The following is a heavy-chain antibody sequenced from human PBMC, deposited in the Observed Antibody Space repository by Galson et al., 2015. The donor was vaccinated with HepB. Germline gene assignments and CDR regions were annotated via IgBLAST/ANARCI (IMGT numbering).Heavy chain of an antibody. V-gene: IGHV3-30-3*01. CDR3: ARAPSTVVVTAMTLGTPVVY. Sequence: SLRLSCAASGFTFSSYAMHWVRQAPGKGLEWVAVISYDGSNKYYADSVKGRFTISRDNSKNTLYLQMNSLRAEDTAVYYCARAPSTVVVTAMTLGTPVVYWGQGTLVTVSS. J-gene: IGHJ4*02. CDR1: GFTFSSYA. D-gene: IGHD2-21*02. CDR2: ISYDGSNK.